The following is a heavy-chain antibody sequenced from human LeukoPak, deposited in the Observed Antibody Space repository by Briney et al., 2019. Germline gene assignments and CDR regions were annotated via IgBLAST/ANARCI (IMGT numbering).Heavy chain of an antibody. D-gene: IGHD4/OR15-4a*01. V-gene: IGHV5-51*01. CDR3: ARGDYGLVSTFYGMDV. Sequence: GESLKISCKGSGYSFTSYWIGWVRQMPGKGLEWMGIIYPGDSDTRYSPSFQGQVTISADKSISTAYLQWSSLKASDTAMYYCARGDYGLVSTFYGMDVWGQGTTVTVSS. CDR1: GYSFTSYW. J-gene: IGHJ6*02. CDR2: IYPGDSDT.